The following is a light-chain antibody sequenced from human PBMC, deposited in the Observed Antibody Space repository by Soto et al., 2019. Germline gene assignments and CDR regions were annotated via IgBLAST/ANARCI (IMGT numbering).Light chain of an antibody. CDR3: QRYNIWPPLT. CDR2: GSS. Sequence: EIVMTQSPATLSVSPGERATLSCRASQSVSNNLAWYQQKPGQAPRLLIYGSSTRATVIPARFSGSGSGTEFTLTLSRPHSEDFAVYYCQRYNIWPPLTFGEGTRLEI. V-gene: IGKV3D-15*01. CDR1: QSVSNN. J-gene: IGKJ5*01.